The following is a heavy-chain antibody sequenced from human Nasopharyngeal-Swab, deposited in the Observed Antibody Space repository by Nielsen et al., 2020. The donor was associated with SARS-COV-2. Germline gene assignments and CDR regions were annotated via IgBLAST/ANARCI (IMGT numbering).Heavy chain of an antibody. CDR3: ARDPRSGMHYYYGMDV. CDR2: ISSSSSYI. Sequence: WIRQPPGKGLEWVPSISSSSSYIYYADSVKGRFTISRDNAKNSLYLQMNSLRAEDTAVYYCARDPRSGMHYYYGMDVWGQGTTVTVSS. D-gene: IGHD1-14*01. J-gene: IGHJ6*02. V-gene: IGHV3-21*01.